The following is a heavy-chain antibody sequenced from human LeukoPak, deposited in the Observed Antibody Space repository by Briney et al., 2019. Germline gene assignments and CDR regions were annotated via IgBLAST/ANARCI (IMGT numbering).Heavy chain of an antibody. D-gene: IGHD3-22*01. CDR1: GYTLTELS. CDR2: FDPEDGET. V-gene: IGHV1-24*01. Sequence: ASVKVSCKVSGYTLTELSMHWVRQAPGKGLEWMGGFDPEDGETIYAQKFQGRVTMTRNTSISTAYMELSSLRSEDTAVYYCARVSYDNAFDIWGQGTMVTVSS. J-gene: IGHJ3*02. CDR3: ARVSYDNAFDI.